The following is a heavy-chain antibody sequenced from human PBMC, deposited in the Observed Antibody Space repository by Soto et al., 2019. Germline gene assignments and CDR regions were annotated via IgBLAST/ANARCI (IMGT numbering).Heavy chain of an antibody. J-gene: IGHJ1*01. V-gene: IGHV3-30-3*01. CDR2: ISYDGSNK. Sequence: GGSLRLSCAASGFTFSSYAMHWVRQAPGKGLEWVAVISYDGSNKYYADSVKGRFTISRDNSKNTLYLQMNSLRAEDTAVYYCASPRGIAAAPTYFQHWGQGTLVTVSS. CDR3: ASPRGIAAAPTYFQH. CDR1: GFTFSSYA. D-gene: IGHD6-13*01.